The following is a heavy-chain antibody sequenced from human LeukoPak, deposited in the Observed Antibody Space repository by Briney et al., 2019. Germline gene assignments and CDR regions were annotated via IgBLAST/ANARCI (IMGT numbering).Heavy chain of an antibody. Sequence: GGSLRLSCAASGFTFSSYGMHWVRQAPGKGLEWVAVISYDGSNKYYADSVKGRFTISRDNSKNTLYLQMNSLRAEDTAAYYCANLALRYFDWLPPPHMDVWGKGTTVTVSS. CDR3: ANLALRYFDWLPPPHMDV. CDR1: GFTFSSYG. D-gene: IGHD3-9*01. J-gene: IGHJ6*03. V-gene: IGHV3-30*18. CDR2: ISYDGSNK.